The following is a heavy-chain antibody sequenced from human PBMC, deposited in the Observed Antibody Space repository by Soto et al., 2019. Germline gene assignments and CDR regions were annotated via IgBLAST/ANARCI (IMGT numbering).Heavy chain of an antibody. CDR3: ARAGYSGYPDY. CDR2: ISSSGSTI. D-gene: IGHD5-12*01. V-gene: IGHV3-48*03. Sequence: SLRLSCASSGLTFSSYEMNWVRQAPGKGLEWVSYISSSGSTIYYADSVKGRFTISRDNAKNSLYLQMDSLRAEDTAVYYCARAGYSGYPDYWGQGTLVT. J-gene: IGHJ4*02. CDR1: GLTFSSYE.